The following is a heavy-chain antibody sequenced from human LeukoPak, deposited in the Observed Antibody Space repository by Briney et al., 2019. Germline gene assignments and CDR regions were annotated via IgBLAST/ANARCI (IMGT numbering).Heavy chain of an antibody. CDR1: GFTFSSYG. Sequence: GGSPRLSCAASGFTFSSYGMHWVRQAPGKGLEWVAVISYDGSNKYYADSVKGRFTISRDNSKNTLYLQMNSLRAEDTAVYYCANWNDDNFDYWGQGTLVTVSS. CDR2: ISYDGSNK. J-gene: IGHJ4*02. D-gene: IGHD1-1*01. V-gene: IGHV3-30*18. CDR3: ANWNDDNFDY.